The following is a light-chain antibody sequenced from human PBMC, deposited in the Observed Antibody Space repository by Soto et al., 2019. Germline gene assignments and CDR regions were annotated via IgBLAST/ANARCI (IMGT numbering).Light chain of an antibody. CDR3: QQRNSWPPTFT. CDR1: QSVGSF. CDR2: DTS. V-gene: IGKV3-11*01. Sequence: EIVLTQSPATLSLSPGERATLSCRASQSVGSFLAWYQQKPGQAPRLLIYDTSIRAPGIPARLSGSGSGTDFTLTISSLEPEDFAVYYCQQRNSWPPTFTFGQGTRLEIK. J-gene: IGKJ5*01.